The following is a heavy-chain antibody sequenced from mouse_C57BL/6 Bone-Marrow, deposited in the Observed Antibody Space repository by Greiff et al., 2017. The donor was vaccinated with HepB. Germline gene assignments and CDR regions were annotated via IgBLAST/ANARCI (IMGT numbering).Heavy chain of an antibody. CDR3: ARDAYYDYDNYAMYY. D-gene: IGHD2-4*01. CDR2: SRNKANDYTT. Sequence: EVKLMESGGGLVQSGRSLRLSCATSGFTFSDFYMEWVRQAPGKGLEWIAASRNKANDYTTEYSASVKGRFIVSRDTSQSILYLQMNALRAEDTAIYYCARDAYYDYDNYAMYYWGQGTSVTVSS. CDR1: GFTFSDFY. V-gene: IGHV7-1*01. J-gene: IGHJ4*01.